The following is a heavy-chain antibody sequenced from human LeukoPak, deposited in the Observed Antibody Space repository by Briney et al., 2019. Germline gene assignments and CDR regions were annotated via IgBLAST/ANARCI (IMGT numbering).Heavy chain of an antibody. D-gene: IGHD1-7*01. CDR2: ISAYNGNT. V-gene: IGHV1-18*01. CDR1: GYTFTSYG. J-gene: IGHJ5*02. Sequence: GASVKVSCKASGYTFTSYGISWVRQAPGQGLEWMGWISAYNGNTNYAQKLQGRVTMTTDTSTSTAYMELRSLRSDDTAVYYCVRDRSTITGTTNWFDPWGQGTLVTVSS. CDR3: VRDRSTITGTTNWFDP.